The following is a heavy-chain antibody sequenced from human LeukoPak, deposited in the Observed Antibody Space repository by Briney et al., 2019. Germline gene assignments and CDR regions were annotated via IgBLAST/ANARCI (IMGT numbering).Heavy chain of an antibody. D-gene: IGHD5-18*01. Sequence: GGSLRLSCAASGFTFDDYAMHWVRQAPGKGLEWVSGISWNSGSIGYADSVKGRFTISRDNAKNSLYLQMNSLRAEDTAVYYCARDRPEGQYSLDYWGQGTLVTVSS. V-gene: IGHV3-9*01. CDR1: GFTFDDYA. CDR2: ISWNSGSI. J-gene: IGHJ4*02. CDR3: ARDRPEGQYSLDY.